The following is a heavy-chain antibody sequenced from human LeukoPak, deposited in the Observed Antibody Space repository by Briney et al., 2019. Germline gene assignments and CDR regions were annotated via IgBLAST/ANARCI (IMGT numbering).Heavy chain of an antibody. D-gene: IGHD2/OR15-2a*01. Sequence: SETLSLTCTVSGGSISSGGHYWSWIRQHPGKGLEWIGYIYYSGSTYYNPSLKSRVTISVDTSKNQFSLKLSSVTAADTAVYYCARSSLILFDYWGQGTLVTVSS. CDR3: ARSSLILFDY. J-gene: IGHJ4*02. V-gene: IGHV4-31*03. CDR1: GGSISSGGHY. CDR2: IYYSGST.